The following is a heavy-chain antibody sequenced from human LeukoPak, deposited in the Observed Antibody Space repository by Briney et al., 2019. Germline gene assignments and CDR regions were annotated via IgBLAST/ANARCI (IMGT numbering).Heavy chain of an antibody. D-gene: IGHD4-11*01. Sequence: GASVKVSCKVSGYTLTELSMHWVRQAPGKGLEWMRGFDPEDGETIYAQKFQGRVTMTEDTSTDTAYMELSSLRSEDTAVYYCATDPTYSNGLDYWGQGTLVTVSS. J-gene: IGHJ4*02. CDR1: GYTLTELS. CDR3: ATDPTYSNGLDY. CDR2: FDPEDGET. V-gene: IGHV1-24*01.